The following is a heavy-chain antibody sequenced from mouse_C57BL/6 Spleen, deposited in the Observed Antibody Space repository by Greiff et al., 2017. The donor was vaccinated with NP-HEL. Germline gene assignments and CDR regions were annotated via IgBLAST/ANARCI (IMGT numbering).Heavy chain of an antibody. Sequence: QVQLQQPGAELVKPGASVKLSCKASGYTFTSYWMHWVKQRPGPGLEWIGMIHPNSGSTNYNEKFKSKATLTVDKSSSTAYMQLSSLTSEDSAVYYCARESMVTPFDYWGQGTTLTVSS. CDR3: ARESMVTPFDY. CDR2: IHPNSGST. D-gene: IGHD2-2*01. CDR1: GYTFTSYW. J-gene: IGHJ2*01. V-gene: IGHV1-64*01.